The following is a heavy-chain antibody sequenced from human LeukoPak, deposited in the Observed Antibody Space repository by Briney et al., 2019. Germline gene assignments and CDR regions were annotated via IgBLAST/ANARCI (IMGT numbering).Heavy chain of an antibody. Sequence: GGPLRLSCAASGLRSRGYAMNWVRQTPGRGLEWVAVIWADACTEYYGESVKGRFTISRDNSKNVLYLQMNSLRADDTALYYCARDTWFGDQGPGYFDYWGQGTLVTVSS. CDR1: GLRSRGYA. D-gene: IGHD3-10*01. CDR3: ARDTWFGDQGPGYFDY. J-gene: IGHJ4*02. V-gene: IGHV3-33*01. CDR2: IWADACTE.